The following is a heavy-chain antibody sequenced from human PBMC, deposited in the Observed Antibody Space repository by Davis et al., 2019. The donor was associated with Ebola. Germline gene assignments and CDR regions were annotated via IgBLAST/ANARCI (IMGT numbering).Heavy chain of an antibody. J-gene: IGHJ6*02. CDR1: GGSISSYY. D-gene: IGHD6-6*01. CDR3: ARAGTYSSSDYYGMDV. Sequence: PSETLSLTCTVSGGSISSYYWSWIRQPPGKGLEWIGYIYYSGSTNYNPSLKSRVTISVDTSKNQFSLKLSSVTAADTAVYYCARAGTYSSSDYYGMDVWGQGTTVTVSS. CDR2: IYYSGST. V-gene: IGHV4-59*01.